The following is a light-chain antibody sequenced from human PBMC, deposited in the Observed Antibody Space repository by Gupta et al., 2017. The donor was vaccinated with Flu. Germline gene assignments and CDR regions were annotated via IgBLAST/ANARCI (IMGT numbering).Light chain of an antibody. J-gene: IGKJ4*01. CDR3: QQYGSPPLT. V-gene: IGKV3-20*01. Sequence: ELVLTQSPGTLSLSPGERGTLSCRASQSVSNSFLAWYQHRPGQAPRLLIYGASSRATGIPDRCSGSGSGTDFTLTISGLEPEDFAVYYCQQYGSPPLTFGGGTKVEIK. CDR1: QSVSNSF. CDR2: GAS.